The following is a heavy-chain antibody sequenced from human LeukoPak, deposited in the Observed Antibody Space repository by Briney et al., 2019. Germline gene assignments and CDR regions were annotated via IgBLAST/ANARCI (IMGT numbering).Heavy chain of an antibody. CDR2: INPHSGGT. Sequence: GASVKVSCKASGYIFSDYYIHWVRQAPGQGPEWMGWINPHSGGTNYAQKFRGRVTMTRDTSISTTYMELNRLTSDDTAVYYCARVVNRMTSFFLLFWGQGALVTVSS. CDR1: GYIFSDYY. D-gene: IGHD3-3*01. V-gene: IGHV1-2*02. J-gene: IGHJ4*02. CDR3: ARVVNRMTSFFLLF.